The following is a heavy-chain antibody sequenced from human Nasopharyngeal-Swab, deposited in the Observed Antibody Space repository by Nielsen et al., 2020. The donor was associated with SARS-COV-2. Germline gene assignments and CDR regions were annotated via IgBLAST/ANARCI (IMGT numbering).Heavy chain of an antibody. D-gene: IGHD6-6*01. J-gene: IGHJ4*02. CDR3: ARVHIAALYFDY. Sequence: ETLSLTCAASGFIFSDYYMTWIRQAPGKGLEWVSAISGSGGSTYYADSVKGRFTISRDNSKNTLYLQMNSLRAEDTAVYYCARVHIAALYFDYWGQGTLVTVSS. V-gene: IGHV3-23*01. CDR1: GFIFSDYY. CDR2: ISGSGGST.